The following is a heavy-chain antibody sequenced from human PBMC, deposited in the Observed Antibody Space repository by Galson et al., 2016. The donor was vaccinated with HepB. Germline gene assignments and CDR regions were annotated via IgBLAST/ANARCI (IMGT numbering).Heavy chain of an antibody. Sequence: SVKVSCKVSGYTLSKLSIHWVRQTPGKGLEWMGTSDREDGETIYVQKFQGRLTMTEDTSTDTAYMDLSSLGSDDTAIYYCAGGFLAARDLGYWGQGTLVTVSS. D-gene: IGHD6-6*01. CDR1: GYTLSKLS. V-gene: IGHV1-24*01. CDR3: AGGFLAARDLGY. CDR2: SDREDGET. J-gene: IGHJ4*02.